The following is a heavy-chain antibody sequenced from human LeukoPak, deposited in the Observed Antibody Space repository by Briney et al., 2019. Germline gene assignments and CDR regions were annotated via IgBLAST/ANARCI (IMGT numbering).Heavy chain of an antibody. D-gene: IGHD2-2*01. J-gene: IGHJ4*02. CDR3: AIALPPSISTPWK. V-gene: IGHV3-74*01. CDR1: GFTFSSYW. Sequence: PGGSLRLSCAASGFTFSSYWIHWVRQAPGRGLVWVSHIISDGSSTSDADSVKGRFTICRDNAKNTLYLQMNSLRAEDTAVYYCAIALPPSISTPWKWGQGTLVTVSS. CDR2: IISDGSST.